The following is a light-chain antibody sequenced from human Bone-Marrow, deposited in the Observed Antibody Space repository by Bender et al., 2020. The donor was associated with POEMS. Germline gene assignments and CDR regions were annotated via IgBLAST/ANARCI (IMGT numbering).Light chain of an antibody. V-gene: IGLV2-23*02. Sequence: QSALTQPASVSGSPGQSITISCTRTTSDIGIYNLVSWYSPGKAPKFMIYEVNERPSGVSNRFSGSKSGNTASLTISGLQAEDEADYYCCSYVGSDTFVFGSGTKVTVL. CDR1: TSDIGIYNL. J-gene: IGLJ1*01. CDR3: CSYVGSDTFV. CDR2: EVN.